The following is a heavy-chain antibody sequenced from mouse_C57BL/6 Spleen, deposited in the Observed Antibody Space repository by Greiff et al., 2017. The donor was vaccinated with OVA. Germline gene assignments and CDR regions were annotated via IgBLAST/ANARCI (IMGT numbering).Heavy chain of an antibody. Sequence: DVQLVESGGGLVKPGGSLKLSCAASGFTFSSYAMSWVRQTPEKRLEWVATISDGGSYTYYPANVKGRFSLSRDTAKNNLYLQMSHLKSEDTAMYSCARDRGVTSYYAMDYWGQGTSVTVSS. D-gene: IGHD2-5*01. J-gene: IGHJ4*01. CDR1: GFTFSSYA. CDR2: ISDGGSYT. V-gene: IGHV5-4*01. CDR3: ARDRGVTSYYAMDY.